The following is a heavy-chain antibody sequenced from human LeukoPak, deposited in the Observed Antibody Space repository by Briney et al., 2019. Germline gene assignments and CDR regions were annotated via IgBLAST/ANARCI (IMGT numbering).Heavy chain of an antibody. CDR2: INSDGSST. V-gene: IGHV3-74*01. Sequence: GGSLRLSCAASGFTFSSYGMHWVRQAPGKGLVWVSRINSDGSSTSYADSVKGRFTISRDNAKNTLYLQMNSLRAEDTAVYYCASPSIAASDFDYWGQGTLVTVSS. D-gene: IGHD6-6*01. J-gene: IGHJ4*02. CDR3: ASPSIAASDFDY. CDR1: GFTFSSYG.